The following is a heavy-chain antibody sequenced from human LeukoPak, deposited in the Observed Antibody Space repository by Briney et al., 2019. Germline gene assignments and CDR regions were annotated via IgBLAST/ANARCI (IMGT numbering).Heavy chain of an antibody. CDR1: GGSISSYY. D-gene: IGHD3-10*01. V-gene: IGHV4-59*01. CDR3: ARADPNASGYFYRFNWFDP. J-gene: IGHJ5*02. CDR2: IYYSGST. Sequence: SETLSLTCTVSGGSISSYYWNWVWQPPGKGLEWIGNIYYSGSTNYNPSLKSRVTISLDTSKFQFSLRLNSVTAADTAVYYCARADPNASGYFYRFNWFDPWGQGTLVTVSS.